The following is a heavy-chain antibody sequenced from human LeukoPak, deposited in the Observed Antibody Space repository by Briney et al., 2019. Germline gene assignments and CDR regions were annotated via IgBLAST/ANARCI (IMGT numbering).Heavy chain of an antibody. D-gene: IGHD4-11*01. V-gene: IGHV4-34*01. CDR3: ARGVTYSKCYYYGMDV. Sequence: PSETLSLTCAVYGGSFSGYYWSWIRQPPGKGLEWIGEINHSGSTNYNPSLKSRVTISVDTSKNQFSLKLSSVTAADTAVYYCARGVTYSKCYYYGMDVWGKGTTVTVSS. CDR2: INHSGST. CDR1: GGSFSGYY. J-gene: IGHJ6*04.